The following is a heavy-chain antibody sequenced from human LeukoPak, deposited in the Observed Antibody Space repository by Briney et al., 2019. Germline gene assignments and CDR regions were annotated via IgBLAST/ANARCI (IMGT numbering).Heavy chain of an antibody. V-gene: IGHV5-51*01. Sequence: GESLKISCKGSGYSFTSYWIGWVRQMPGKGLEWMGIIYPGDSDTRYSPSFQSQVTISADKSISTAYLQWSSLKASDTTMYYCARHPLYYDSSGYYSSGAFDIRGQGTMVTVSS. D-gene: IGHD3-22*01. CDR1: GYSFTSYW. CDR3: ARHPLYYDSSGYYSSGAFDI. CDR2: IYPGDSDT. J-gene: IGHJ3*02.